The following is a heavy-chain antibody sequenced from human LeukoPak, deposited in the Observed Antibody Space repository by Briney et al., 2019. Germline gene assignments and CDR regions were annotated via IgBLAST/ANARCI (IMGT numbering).Heavy chain of an antibody. J-gene: IGHJ4*02. V-gene: IGHV3-48*03. D-gene: IGHD3-10*01. CDR2: ISSRGSTI. Sequence: GGSLRLSCAASGFTFSSYEMNWVRQAPGKGLEWVSYISSRGSTIYYADSVKGRFTISRDNAKNSLYLQMNSLRAEDTAVYYCARYMVRGDYFDYWGQGTLVTVSS. CDR1: GFTFSSYE. CDR3: ARYMVRGDYFDY.